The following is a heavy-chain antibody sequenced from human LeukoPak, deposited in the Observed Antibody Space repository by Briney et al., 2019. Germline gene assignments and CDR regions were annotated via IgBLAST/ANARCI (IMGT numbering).Heavy chain of an antibody. V-gene: IGHV3-72*01. CDR3: IRLRYNSVWDVDY. CDR1: GFTLSDHY. Sequence: PGGSLGLSCAASGFTLSDHYIDWVRQAPGKGLEWVGRTRDKTNGYTTEYAASVKGRFSISRDDSKNSLYLQMNSLKTEDTAVYYCIRLRYNSVWDVDYWGQGTLVTVSS. D-gene: IGHD6-19*01. CDR2: TRDKTNGYTT. J-gene: IGHJ4*02.